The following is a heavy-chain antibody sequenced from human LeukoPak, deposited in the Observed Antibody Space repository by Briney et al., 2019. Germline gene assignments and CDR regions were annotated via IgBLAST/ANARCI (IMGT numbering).Heavy chain of an antibody. V-gene: IGHV4-59*01. D-gene: IGHD3-3*01. CDR2: IYSSGNT. CDR1: GGSISSYY. CDR3: ARQFWSGYPRFDY. J-gene: IGHJ4*02. Sequence: SETLSLTCTVSGGSISSYYWSWIRQPPGKGLEWIGNIYSSGNTNYNPSLKSRVTISVDTSKDQFSLKLSSVTAADTAVYYCARQFWSGYPRFDYWGQGNVVTVSS.